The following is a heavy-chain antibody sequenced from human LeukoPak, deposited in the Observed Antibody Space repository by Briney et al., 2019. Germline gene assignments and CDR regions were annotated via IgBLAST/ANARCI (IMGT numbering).Heavy chain of an antibody. CDR2: INSDGSST. CDR3: TTDEMTTVTTDDY. D-gene: IGHD4-17*01. CDR1: GFTFSSYW. V-gene: IGHV3-74*01. J-gene: IGHJ4*02. Sequence: GGSLRLSCAASGFTFSSYWMHWVRQAPGKGLVWVSRINSDGSSTSYADSVKGRFTISRDNAKNTLYLQMNSLRAEDTAVYYCTTDEMTTVTTDDYWGQGTLVTVSS.